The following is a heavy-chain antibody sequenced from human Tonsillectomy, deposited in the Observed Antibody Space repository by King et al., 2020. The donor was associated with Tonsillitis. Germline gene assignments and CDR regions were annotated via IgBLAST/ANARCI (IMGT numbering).Heavy chain of an antibody. V-gene: IGHV4-34*01. CDR1: GGSFSGYY. Sequence: VQLQQWGAGLLKPSETLSLTCAVFGGSFSGYYWSWIRQSPGKGLEWIGEINHSGSTTYNPSLNSRVTVSVDTSKNQLSLNLNSVTAADTAVYYCARGTITMVRGVLLSWFDAWGQGTVVTVSS. CDR2: INHSGST. J-gene: IGHJ5*02. D-gene: IGHD3-10*01. CDR3: ARGTITMVRGVLLSWFDA.